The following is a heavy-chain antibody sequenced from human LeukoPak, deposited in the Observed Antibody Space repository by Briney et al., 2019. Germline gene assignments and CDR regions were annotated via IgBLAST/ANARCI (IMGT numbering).Heavy chain of an antibody. Sequence: PGGSLRLSCAASGFTFSSYTLSWVRQAPGKGLEWVSTLRGSDISTYXXDSVRGRFTVSRDSSKNTLYLQMNSLRAEDTAVYYCAKVQSGTTLFDYWGQGTLVTVSS. CDR3: AKVQSGTTLFDY. V-gene: IGHV3-23*01. CDR1: GFTFSSYT. D-gene: IGHD1-1*01. J-gene: IGHJ4*02. CDR2: LRGSDIST.